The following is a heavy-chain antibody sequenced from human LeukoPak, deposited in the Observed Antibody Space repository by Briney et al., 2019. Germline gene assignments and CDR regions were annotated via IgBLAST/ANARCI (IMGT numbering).Heavy chain of an antibody. J-gene: IGHJ4*02. CDR1: RGTFSIYA. D-gene: IGHD5-18*01. V-gene: IGHV1-69*01. CDR2: IIPIFGTV. Sequence: SVTVSFKASRGTFSIYAISWVRQAPGQGGEWMGGIIPIFGTVNYAQKFQGRVTITADESTSTAYMELSRLRSDDTAVYYCARADRDTAMVRFDYWGQGTLVTVSS. CDR3: ARADRDTAMVRFDY.